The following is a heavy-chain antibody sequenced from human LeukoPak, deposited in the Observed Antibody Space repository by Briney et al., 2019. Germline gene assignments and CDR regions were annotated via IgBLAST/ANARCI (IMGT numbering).Heavy chain of an antibody. CDR3: ARRGSYSYYFDY. Sequence: SQTLSLTCTVSGGSISSGDYYWSWIRQPPGKGLEWIGYIYTSGSTNYNPSLKSRVTISVDTSKNQFSLKLSSVTAADTAVYYCARRGSYSYYFDYWGQGTLVTVSS. D-gene: IGHD1-26*01. CDR1: GGSISSGDYY. J-gene: IGHJ4*02. CDR2: IYTSGST. V-gene: IGHV4-30-4*01.